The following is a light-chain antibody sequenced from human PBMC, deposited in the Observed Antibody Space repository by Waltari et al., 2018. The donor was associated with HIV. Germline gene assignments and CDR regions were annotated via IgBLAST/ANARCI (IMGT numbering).Light chain of an antibody. Sequence: DIVMTQSPDSLTVFLGERATINCKSSQSVLYSSNNKNYLAWYQQKAGQPPKLLIYWASTRESGVPDRFSASGSVTDFSLTISSLQAEDVAVYYCQQYYSTPYTFGQGTKLEIK. J-gene: IGKJ2*01. CDR3: QQYYSTPYT. CDR2: WAS. V-gene: IGKV4-1*01. CDR1: QSVLYSSNNKNY.